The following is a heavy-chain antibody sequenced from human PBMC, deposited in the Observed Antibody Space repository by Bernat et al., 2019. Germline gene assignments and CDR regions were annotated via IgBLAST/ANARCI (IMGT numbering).Heavy chain of an antibody. J-gene: IGHJ4*02. CDR1: GFTFSSYW. V-gene: IGHV3-7*01. Sequence: EVQLVESGGGLVQPGGCLRLSCAASGFTFSSYWMTWVRQAPGKGLEWVANINEGGSATYYVDSVRGRFNISRDNDRNSLYLQMNSLRAEDTAVYYCARGMIGGPSTKNWGQGTLVTVSS. CDR2: INEGGSAT. D-gene: IGHD3-16*01. CDR3: ARGMIGGPSTKN.